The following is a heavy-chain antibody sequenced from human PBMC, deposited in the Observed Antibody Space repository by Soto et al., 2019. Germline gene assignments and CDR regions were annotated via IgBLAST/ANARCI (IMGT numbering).Heavy chain of an antibody. Sequence: PSETLSLTCAVYGGSFSGYYWSWIRQPPGKGLEWIGEMNHSGSTNYNPSLKSRVTISVDTSKNQFSLKLSSVTAADTAVYYCAAVTTNYYGMDVWGQGTTVTVSS. CDR2: MNHSGST. V-gene: IGHV4-34*01. J-gene: IGHJ6*02. CDR1: GGSFSGYY. D-gene: IGHD4-17*01. CDR3: AAVTTNYYGMDV.